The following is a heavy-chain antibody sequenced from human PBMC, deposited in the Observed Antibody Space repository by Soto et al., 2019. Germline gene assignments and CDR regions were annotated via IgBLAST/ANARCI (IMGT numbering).Heavy chain of an antibody. CDR1: GFTFSHYA. Sequence: QVQLVESGGGVVQPGRSLRLSCAASGFTFSHYAMHWVRQAPGKGLEWVALMSYDGSNEYYADSVKGRFTISRDNSKNTXXLXMNSLRAEDTAVYYCAKDGSHNFDYWGQGTLVTVSS. D-gene: IGHD1-26*01. V-gene: IGHV3-30*18. CDR2: MSYDGSNE. J-gene: IGHJ4*02. CDR3: AKDGSHNFDY.